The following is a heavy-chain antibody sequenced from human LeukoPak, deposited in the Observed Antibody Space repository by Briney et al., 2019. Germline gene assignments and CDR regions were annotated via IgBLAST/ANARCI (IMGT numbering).Heavy chain of an antibody. Sequence: PGGPLRLSCVASGFTFSTFGMHWVRQAPGKGLEWVAFIRYDGGNKYYADSVKGRFTISRDNSKNTLYLQMDSLRVEDTAVYYCVKRIVVADKFDYWGQGSLVTVSS. CDR1: GFTFSTFG. J-gene: IGHJ4*02. V-gene: IGHV3-30*02. D-gene: IGHD6-19*01. CDR2: IRYDGGNK. CDR3: VKRIVVADKFDY.